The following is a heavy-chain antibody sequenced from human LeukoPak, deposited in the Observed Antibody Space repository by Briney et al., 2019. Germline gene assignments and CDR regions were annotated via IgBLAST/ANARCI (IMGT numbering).Heavy chain of an antibody. Sequence: SETLSLTCTVSGGSISGYYWTWIRQPPGKGLEWIGQIYYNGKADYNPSLESRITITVDTSKNQMSLRLNSVTAADTAIYYCAKFGADYDMYVWGQGVTVAVSS. D-gene: IGHD3-16*01. CDR1: GGSISGYY. CDR3: AKFGADYDMYV. CDR2: IYYNGKA. V-gene: IGHV4-59*13. J-gene: IGHJ6*02.